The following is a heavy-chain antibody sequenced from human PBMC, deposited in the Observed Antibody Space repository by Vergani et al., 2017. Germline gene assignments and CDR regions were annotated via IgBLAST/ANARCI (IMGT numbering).Heavy chain of an antibody. V-gene: IGHV3-49*03. D-gene: IGHD3-9*01. Sequence: EVQLVESGGGLVQPGRSLRLSCTASGFTFGDYAMSWFRQAPGKGLEWVGFIRSKAYGGTTEYAASVKGRFTISRDDSKSIAYLQMNSLKTEDTAVYYCTRAVVGGILTGYYTYDYWGQGTLVTVSS. CDR2: IRSKAYGGTT. CDR3: TRAVVGGILTGYYTYDY. J-gene: IGHJ4*02. CDR1: GFTFGDYA.